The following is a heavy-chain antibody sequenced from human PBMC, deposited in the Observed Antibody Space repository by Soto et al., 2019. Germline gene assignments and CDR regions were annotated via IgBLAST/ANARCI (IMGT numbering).Heavy chain of an antibody. V-gene: IGHV4-30-4*02. J-gene: IGHJ4*02. CDR2: IYYSGST. D-gene: IGHD3-10*01. Sequence: SETLSLTCTVCGGSISSVDYYWIWIRQRLGKGLEWIGYIYYSGSTYYNPSLKSRVTISVDTSKNQFSLKLNSVTAADTAVYYCARDRGSGSYYNDRFGYWGQGTLVTVS. CDR1: GGSISSVDYY. CDR3: ARDRGSGSYYNDRFGY.